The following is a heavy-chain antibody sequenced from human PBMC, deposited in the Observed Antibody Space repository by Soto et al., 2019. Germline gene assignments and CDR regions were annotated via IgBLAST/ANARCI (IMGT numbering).Heavy chain of an antibody. CDR3: AHRNSSSWYGNWFDP. D-gene: IGHD6-13*01. CDR2: IYWNDDK. Sequence: GLDLEWLAPIYWNDDKRYSPSLKSRLTITKDTSKNQVVLTMTNMDPVDTATYYCAHRNSSSWYGNWFDPWGQGTLVTVSS. J-gene: IGHJ5*02. V-gene: IGHV2-5*01.